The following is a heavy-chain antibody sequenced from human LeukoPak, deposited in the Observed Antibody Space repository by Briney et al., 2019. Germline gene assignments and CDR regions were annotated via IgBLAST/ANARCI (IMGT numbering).Heavy chain of an antibody. J-gene: IGHJ4*02. Sequence: PGGSLRLSCAASGFTFSSYGMHWVRQAPGKGLEWVGRIKSKTDGGTTDYAAPVKGRFTISRDDSKNTLYLQMNSLKTEDTAVYYCTTTDGSYFDYWGQGTLVTVSS. CDR3: TTTDGSYFDY. V-gene: IGHV3-15*01. D-gene: IGHD1-26*01. CDR2: IKSKTDGGTT. CDR1: GFTFSSYG.